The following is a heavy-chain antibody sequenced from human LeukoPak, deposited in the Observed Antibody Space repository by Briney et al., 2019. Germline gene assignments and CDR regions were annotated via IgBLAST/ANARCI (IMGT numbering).Heavy chain of an antibody. CDR3: ARADWNDLGAFDI. Sequence: NPGGSLRLSCAVSGFTFTTYSMNWVRQAPGKGLEWVSAISGSTTYLFYADSVKGRFTISRDNAKNSLYLQMHSLRTEDTAVYYCARADWNDLGAFDIWGQGTKVTVSS. V-gene: IGHV3-21*01. J-gene: IGHJ3*02. D-gene: IGHD1-1*01. CDR1: GFTFTTYS. CDR2: ISGSTTYL.